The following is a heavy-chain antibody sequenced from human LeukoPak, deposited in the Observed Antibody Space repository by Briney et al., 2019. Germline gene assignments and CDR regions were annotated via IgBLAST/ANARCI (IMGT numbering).Heavy chain of an antibody. CDR1: GGSISSSSYY. J-gene: IGHJ3*02. CDR3: ARPQSELAVAGPGDAFDI. D-gene: IGHD6-19*01. Sequence: TSSETLSLTCTVSGGSISSSSYYWGWIRQPPGKGLEWIGSIYYSGSTYYNPSLKSRVTISVDTSKNQFSLKLSSVTAADTAVYYCARPQSELAVAGPGDAFDIWGQGTMVTVSS. CDR2: IYYSGST. V-gene: IGHV4-39*01.